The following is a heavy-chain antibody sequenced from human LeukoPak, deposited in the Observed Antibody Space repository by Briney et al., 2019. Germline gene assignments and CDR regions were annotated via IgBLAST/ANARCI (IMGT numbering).Heavy chain of an antibody. J-gene: IGHJ4*02. V-gene: IGHV3-7*01. CDR2: IKQDGSEK. Sequence: GGSLRLSCAASGFTFSSYWMSWVRQAPGKGLEWVANIKQDGSEKYYVDSVKGRFTISRDNAKNSLYLQMKSLRAEDTAVDYCAREALAAAVPYYFDYWGQGTLVTVSS. CDR1: GFTFSSYW. CDR3: AREALAAAVPYYFDY. D-gene: IGHD6-13*01.